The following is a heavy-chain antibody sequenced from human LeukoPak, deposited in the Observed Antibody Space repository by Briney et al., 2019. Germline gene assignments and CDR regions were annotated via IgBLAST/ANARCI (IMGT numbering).Heavy chain of an antibody. CDR3: AKLQGYFDY. CDR2: ISGSGGST. D-gene: IGHD4-11*01. CDR1: GFTFSSYV. Sequence: GGSLRLSCAASGFTFSSYVMSWVRQAPGKGLEWVSAISGSGGSTYYADSVKGRFIISRDNSKNTLHLQMNSLRAEDTAVYYCAKLQGYFDYWGQGTQVTVSS. J-gene: IGHJ4*02. V-gene: IGHV3-23*01.